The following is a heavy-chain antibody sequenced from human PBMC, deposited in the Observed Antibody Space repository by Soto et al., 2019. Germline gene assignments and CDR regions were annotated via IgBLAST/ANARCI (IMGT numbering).Heavy chain of an antibody. J-gene: IGHJ5*02. CDR2: IHSSGSTI. CDR3: ARAVNWNEFDP. V-gene: IGHV3-11*01. CDR1: GFTFRDYY. Sequence: QVQLVESGGGLVKPGGSLRLSCAASGFTFRDYYMSWIRQAPGKGLEWVSYIHSSGSTIYYADSVKGRFTISRDNAKNSLSLQMNSLRTEDTAVDYCARAVNWNEFDPWGQGTLVIVSS. D-gene: IGHD1-1*01.